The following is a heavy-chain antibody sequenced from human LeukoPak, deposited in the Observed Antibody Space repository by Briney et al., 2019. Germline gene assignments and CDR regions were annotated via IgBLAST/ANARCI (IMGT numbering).Heavy chain of an antibody. Sequence: SETLSLTCTVSGGSISSYYWSWIRQPPGKGLEWIGEINHSGSTNYNPSLKSRVTISVDTSKNQFSLKLSSVTAADTAVYYCARQGDGGNSGAFDYWGQGTLVTVSS. D-gene: IGHD2-21*02. J-gene: IGHJ4*02. CDR3: ARQGDGGNSGAFDY. CDR1: GGSISSYY. CDR2: INHSGST. V-gene: IGHV4-34*01.